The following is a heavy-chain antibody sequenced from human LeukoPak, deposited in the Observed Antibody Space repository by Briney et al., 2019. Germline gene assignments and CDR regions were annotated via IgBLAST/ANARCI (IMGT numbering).Heavy chain of an antibody. CDR2: IYYSGST. D-gene: IGHD6-19*01. J-gene: IGHJ4*02. Sequence: SETLSLTCTVSGGSISSYYWSWIRQPPGKGLEWIGYIYYSGSTNYNPSLKSRVTISVDTSKNQFSLKLSSVTAADTAVYYCTRHGGESSGWYTGYYFDYWGQGTLVTVSS. CDR3: TRHGGESSGWYTGYYFDY. CDR1: GGSISSYY. V-gene: IGHV4-59*08.